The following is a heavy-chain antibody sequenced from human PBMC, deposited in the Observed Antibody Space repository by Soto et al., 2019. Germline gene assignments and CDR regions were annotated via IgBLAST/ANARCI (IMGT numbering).Heavy chain of an antibody. CDR2: INPNSGDT. CDR3: ASDTRPLYNFVY. Sequence: SVKVSCKASGYTFNAYYIHWVRQAPGQGLEWVGRINPNSGDTTYTQKFEGRVTMTRDTSISTAYLELTGLRSDDTAIYYCASDTRPLYNFVYWGQGSLVTVSS. J-gene: IGHJ4*02. CDR1: GYTFNAYY. D-gene: IGHD6-6*01. V-gene: IGHV1-2*02.